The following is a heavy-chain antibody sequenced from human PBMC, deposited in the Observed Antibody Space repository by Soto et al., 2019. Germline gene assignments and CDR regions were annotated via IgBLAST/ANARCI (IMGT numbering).Heavy chain of an antibody. J-gene: IGHJ4*02. D-gene: IGHD6-6*01. Sequence: EVQLVESGGGLVQPGGSLRLSCAASGFTFRSYWMQWVREAPGKGLVWVSWINSDGSSTSYADSVKGRFTISRDNGKNTLYRQMNSLRAEDTAVYHCASGSSSLNFDSWGQGTLVTVSS. CDR2: INSDGSST. CDR1: GFTFRSYW. V-gene: IGHV3-74*01. CDR3: ASGSSSLNFDS.